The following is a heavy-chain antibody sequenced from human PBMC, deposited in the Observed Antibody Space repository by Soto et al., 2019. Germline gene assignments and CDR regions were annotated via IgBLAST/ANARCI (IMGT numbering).Heavy chain of an antibody. J-gene: IGHJ5*02. CDR1: GGSIGSSSYY. V-gene: IGHV4-39*07. CDR2: IYYTGST. D-gene: IGHD2-2*01. Sequence: SETLSLTCTVSGGSIGSSSYYWGWIRQPPGKGLDWIGNIYYTGSTYYNPSLKSRVTISVDTSKNQFSLKLSSVTAADTAVYYCARASLGYCSSTSCRSNWFDPWGQGTLVTVSS. CDR3: ARASLGYCSSTSCRSNWFDP.